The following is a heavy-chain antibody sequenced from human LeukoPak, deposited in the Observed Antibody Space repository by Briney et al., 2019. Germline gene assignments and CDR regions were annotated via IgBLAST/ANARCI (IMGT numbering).Heavy chain of an antibody. CDR3: AIDDYGDYFYFQH. CDR1: GYTFTSYG. J-gene: IGHJ1*01. Sequence: ASVKVSCKASGYTFTSYGINWVRQAPGQGLEWMGWISAYNGNTNYAQKLQGRVTMTTDTSTSTAYMELRSLRSDDTAVYYCAIDDYGDYFYFQHWGQGTLVTVSS. CDR2: ISAYNGNT. V-gene: IGHV1-18*04. D-gene: IGHD4-17*01.